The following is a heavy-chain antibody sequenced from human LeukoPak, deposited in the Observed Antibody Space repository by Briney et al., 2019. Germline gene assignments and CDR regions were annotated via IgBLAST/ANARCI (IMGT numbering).Heavy chain of an antibody. CDR2: INQDGSEK. CDR3: ARDQAFSYYYMDV. CDR1: GFMFRSYW. V-gene: IGHV3-7*01. Sequence: GGSLRLSCAASGFMFRSYWMSWVRQAPGKGLEWVANINQDGSEKYYVASVKGRFTISRDNAKNSLYLQMNSLRAEDTAVYYCARDQAFSYYYMDVWGKGTTVTVSS. J-gene: IGHJ6*03. D-gene: IGHD3-3*01.